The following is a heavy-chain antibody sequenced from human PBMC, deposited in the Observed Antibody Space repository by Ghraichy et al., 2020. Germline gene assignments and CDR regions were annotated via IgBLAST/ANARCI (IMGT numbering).Heavy chain of an antibody. V-gene: IGHV1-69*04. Sequence: SVKVSCKTSGDTFSNYALSWVRQAPGQGLECMGMIVPSLNVADYAQNFQGRVSFTADKSTTTVYMVLSSLRSDDTAIYFCARFSREDEAVQQNWLDPWGQGTLVTVSA. CDR1: GDTFSNYA. CDR2: IVPSLNVA. CDR3: ARFSREDEAVQQNWLDP. J-gene: IGHJ5*02. D-gene: IGHD6-19*01.